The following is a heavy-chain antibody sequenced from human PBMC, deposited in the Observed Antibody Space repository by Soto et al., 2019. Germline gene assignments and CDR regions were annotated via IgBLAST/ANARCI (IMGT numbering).Heavy chain of an antibody. J-gene: IGHJ6*02. CDR3: ARQSRRFLEWSPVAGGMDV. V-gene: IGHV4-39*01. Sequence: QLQLQESGPGLVKPSETLSLTCTVSGGSISSSSYYWGWIRQPPGKGLEWIGSIYYSGSTYYNPSLKSRVTISVDTSKNQFSLKLSSVTAADTAVYYCARQSRRFLEWSPVAGGMDVWGQGTTVTVSS. D-gene: IGHD3-3*01. CDR2: IYYSGST. CDR1: GGSISSSSYY.